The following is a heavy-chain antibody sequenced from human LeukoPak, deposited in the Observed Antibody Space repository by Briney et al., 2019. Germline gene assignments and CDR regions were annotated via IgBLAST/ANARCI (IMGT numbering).Heavy chain of an antibody. V-gene: IGHV4-38-2*02. J-gene: IGHJ6*03. Sequence: SETLSLTCSVSGYSISSGYYWAWIRQPPGKGLEWIGSIYHGGSTYYNPSLKSRVTISVDTSKNQYSLKLSSVTAADTAVYYCARKGSSGWYYYYYMDVWGKGTTVTISS. CDR1: GYSISSGYY. CDR2: IYHGGST. CDR3: ARKGSSGWYYYYYMDV. D-gene: IGHD6-19*01.